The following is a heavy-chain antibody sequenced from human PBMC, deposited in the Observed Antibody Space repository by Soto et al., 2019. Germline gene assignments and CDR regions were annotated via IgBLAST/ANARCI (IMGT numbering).Heavy chain of an antibody. CDR2: IDPSGART. CDR3: ATTIIYGDPGDY. Sequence: QVQVQQSGAEVKEPGASVRISCKASGYTFISYYMHWVRQAPGQGLEWMGIIDPSGARTTYAQRFRGRVTMTWDTSRSTVYMDMTSLRPDYTAVYFCATTIIYGDPGDYWGQGTVVSVSS. V-gene: IGHV1-46*01. D-gene: IGHD4-17*01. J-gene: IGHJ4*02. CDR1: GYTFISYY.